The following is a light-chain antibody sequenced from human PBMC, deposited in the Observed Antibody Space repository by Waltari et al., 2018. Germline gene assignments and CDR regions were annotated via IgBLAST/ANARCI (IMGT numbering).Light chain of an antibody. Sequence: EIVMTQSPATLSVSPGERATLSCRASQSISNNLAWYQQKPGQAPRPLMYGASTRATGIPARLSGSGSGTELTLTISGLQSEDFAVYYCQQYNNWPPWTFGQGTKVEIK. CDR2: GAS. J-gene: IGKJ1*01. V-gene: IGKV3-15*01. CDR3: QQYNNWPPWT. CDR1: QSISNN.